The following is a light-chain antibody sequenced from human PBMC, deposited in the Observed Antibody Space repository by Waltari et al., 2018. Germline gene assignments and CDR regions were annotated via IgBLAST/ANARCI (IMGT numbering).Light chain of an antibody. J-gene: IGKJ1*01. CDR2: GAS. V-gene: IGKV1-27*01. CDR3: QNYNSDPWT. CDR1: QGVDIS. Sequence: DFQITQSPSSLSASVGDRITITCRASQGVDISLAWYQHKAGKAPELLVYGASTVPSGVPSRFSGSGSGTTFTLTINSLQPEDVATYYCQNYNSDPWTFGQGTRVDIK.